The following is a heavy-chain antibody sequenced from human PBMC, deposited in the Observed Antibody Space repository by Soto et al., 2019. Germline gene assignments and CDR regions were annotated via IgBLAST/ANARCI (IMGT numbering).Heavy chain of an antibody. CDR2: IDTAGNT. V-gene: IGHV3-13*01. Sequence: EVQLVESGGGLVQPGGSLRLSCAAYGFTFSSYGMHWVRQATGQGLEWVSAIDTAGNTYYPGAVKGRFTISRENAKNSLYLQMNSLRAGDTAVYFCARVREGPTYDYYGLEVWGQGTTVTVSS. D-gene: IGHD4-17*01. J-gene: IGHJ6*02. CDR3: ARVREGPTYDYYGLEV. CDR1: GFTFSSYG.